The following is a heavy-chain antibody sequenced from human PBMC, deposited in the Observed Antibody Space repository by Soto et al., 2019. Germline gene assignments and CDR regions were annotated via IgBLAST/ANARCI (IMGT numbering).Heavy chain of an antibody. V-gene: IGHV1-2*02. CDR3: VKRCAGSRQPSHWLAA. D-gene: IGHD2-8*01. Sequence: ASLKVSCKASGYTFSGYYIHWVREAPGQGLEWMGWINPKTGARNYAQRVQGRVTMAIGTSIITAYIDLSGLTSDDTATYYCVKRCAGSRQPSHWLAAWGGGTPVTHSS. CDR1: GYTFSGYY. CDR2: INPKTGAR. J-gene: IGHJ5*02.